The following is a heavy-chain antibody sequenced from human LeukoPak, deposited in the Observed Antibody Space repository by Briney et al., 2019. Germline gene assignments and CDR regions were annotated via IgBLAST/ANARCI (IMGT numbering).Heavy chain of an antibody. D-gene: IGHD3-22*01. CDR3: ARHPPRYYDSSGYTI. J-gene: IGHJ3*02. Sequence: SETLSLTCAVYGGSFSGYYWSWIRQPPGKGLEWIGEINHSGSTNYNPSLKSRVTISVETSKNQFSLKLSSVTAADTAVYYCARHPPRYYDSSGYTIWGQGTMVTVSS. CDR2: INHSGST. CDR1: GGSFSGYY. V-gene: IGHV4-34*01.